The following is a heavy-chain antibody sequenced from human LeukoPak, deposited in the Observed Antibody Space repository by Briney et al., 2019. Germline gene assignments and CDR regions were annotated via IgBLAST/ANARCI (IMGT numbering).Heavy chain of an antibody. D-gene: IGHD3-16*01. CDR3: ARVGGVPTGGMKFDP. CDR1: GFTFSSYW. CDR2: IKQDGSEK. V-gene: IGHV3-7*03. Sequence: PGGSLRLSCAASGFTFSSYWMSWVRQAPGKGLEWVANIKQDGSEKYYVDSVKGRFTISRDNAKNSLYLQMHSLRAEDTAVYYCARVGGVPTGGMKFDPWGQGTLVTVSS. J-gene: IGHJ5*02.